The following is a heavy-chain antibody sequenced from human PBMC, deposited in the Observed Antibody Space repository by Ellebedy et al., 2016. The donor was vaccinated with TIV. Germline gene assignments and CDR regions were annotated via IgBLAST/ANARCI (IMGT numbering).Heavy chain of an antibody. CDR1: GFTFSSYA. V-gene: IGHV3-23*01. J-gene: IGHJ4*02. Sequence: GESLKISXAASGFTFSSYAMSWVRQAPGKGLEWVSAISGSGGSTYYADSVKGRFTISRDNSKNTLYLQMNSLRAEDTAVYYCAKDLAGIAARGYFDYWGQGTLVTVSS. D-gene: IGHD6-6*01. CDR2: ISGSGGST. CDR3: AKDLAGIAARGYFDY.